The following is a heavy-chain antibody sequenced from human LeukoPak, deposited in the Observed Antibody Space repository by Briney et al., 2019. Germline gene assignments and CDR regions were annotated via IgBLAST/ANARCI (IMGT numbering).Heavy chain of an antibody. CDR2: IYRGGPT. V-gene: IGHV3-66*01. CDR3: ARDSYVDSEAVRWFDP. Sequence: GGSLRLSCAASGLTVSSNYMSWVRQAPWKGLEWVSVIYRGGPTYYADSVKSRFTISRDNSKNTLYLQMNSLRAEATAVYYCARDSYVDSEAVRWFDPWGQGTLVTVSS. CDR1: GLTVSSNY. J-gene: IGHJ5*02. D-gene: IGHD4-17*01.